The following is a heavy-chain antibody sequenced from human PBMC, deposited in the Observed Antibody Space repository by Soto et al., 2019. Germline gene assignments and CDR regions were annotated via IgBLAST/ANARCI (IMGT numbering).Heavy chain of an antibody. CDR3: ATLRVRFVELLTY. CDR2: IDPSDSYT. D-gene: IGHD3-10*01. Sequence: EVQLVPSGAEVKKPGESLRISCKGSGYSFTSYWISWVRQMPGKGLEWMGRIDPSDSYTNYSLSFQGHVTISPHKSINTAYRQWISLKASDTAMYYCATLRVRFVELLTYWGQGTLVTVSS. J-gene: IGHJ4*02. CDR1: GYSFTSYW. V-gene: IGHV5-10-1*01.